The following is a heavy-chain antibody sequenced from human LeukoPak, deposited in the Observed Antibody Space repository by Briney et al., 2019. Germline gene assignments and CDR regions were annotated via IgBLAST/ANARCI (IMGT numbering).Heavy chain of an antibody. Sequence: PGGPLRLSCAASGFTFSSYWMSWVRPAPGKGLEWVANIKQDGSEKYYVDSVKGRFTISRDNAKNSLYLQMNSLRAEDTAVYYCARATSSYYYDSSGYYLVYYMDVWGKGTTVTVSS. J-gene: IGHJ6*03. CDR2: IKQDGSEK. V-gene: IGHV3-7*01. CDR3: ARATSSYYYDSSGYYLVYYMDV. D-gene: IGHD3-22*01. CDR1: GFTFSSYW.